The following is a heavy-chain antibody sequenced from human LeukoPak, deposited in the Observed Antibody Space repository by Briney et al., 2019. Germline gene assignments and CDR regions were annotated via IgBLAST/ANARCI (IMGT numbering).Heavy chain of an antibody. J-gene: IGHJ4*02. CDR2: IRYDGRIK. CDR1: GFTFSNYG. CDR3: AKDGSVGTTTELDY. V-gene: IGHV3-30*02. D-gene: IGHD1-26*01. Sequence: GGSLRLSCEASGFTFSNYGMHWVRQAPGKGLEWLAFIRYDGRIKYYADSVKGRFTISRDNSKNIVYLDMNSLTAEDTAVYYCAKDGSVGTTTELDYWGQGTLVTVSS.